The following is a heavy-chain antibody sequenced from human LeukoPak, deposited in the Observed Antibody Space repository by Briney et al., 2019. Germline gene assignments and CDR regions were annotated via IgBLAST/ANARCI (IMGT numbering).Heavy chain of an antibody. CDR3: ASSGSYGDHDAFDI. D-gene: IGHD1-26*01. J-gene: IGHJ3*02. CDR1: GFTFSSYA. CDR2: ISYDGSNK. V-gene: IGHV3-30-3*01. Sequence: PGGSLRLSCAASGFTFSSYAMHWVRQAPGKGLEWVAVISYDGSNKSYADSVKGRFTISRDNSKNTLYLQMNSLRAEDTAVYYCASSGSYGDHDAFDIWGQGTMVTVSS.